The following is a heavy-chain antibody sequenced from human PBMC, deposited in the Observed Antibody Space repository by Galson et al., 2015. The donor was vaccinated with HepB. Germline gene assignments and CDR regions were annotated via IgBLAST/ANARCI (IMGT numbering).Heavy chain of an antibody. D-gene: IGHD6-13*01. CDR2: IWKDGSNK. CDR1: GFDFGNYG. CDR3: AREDATITVAALEY. V-gene: IGHV3-33*01. J-gene: IGHJ4*02. Sequence: SLRLSCAASGFDFGNYGMHWVRQAPGKGLEWMALIWKDGSNKHYADSLKGRFRISRDNAKNTLFLEADSVRAEDTAVYYCAREDATITVAALEYLGPGVLVTVSS.